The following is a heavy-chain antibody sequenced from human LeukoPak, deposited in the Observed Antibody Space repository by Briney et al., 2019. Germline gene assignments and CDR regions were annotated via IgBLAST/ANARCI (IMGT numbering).Heavy chain of an antibody. Sequence: PGGSLRLSCAASGFTFDNYAMIWVRLAPGRGLEWVSSISSSSSYIYYADSVKGRFTISRDNAKNSLYLQMNSLRAEDTAVYYCARDSIVRGYTYGHDYWGQGTLVTVSS. CDR2: ISSSSSYI. CDR1: GFTFDNYA. J-gene: IGHJ4*02. CDR3: ARDSIVRGYTYGHDY. V-gene: IGHV3-21*01. D-gene: IGHD5-18*01.